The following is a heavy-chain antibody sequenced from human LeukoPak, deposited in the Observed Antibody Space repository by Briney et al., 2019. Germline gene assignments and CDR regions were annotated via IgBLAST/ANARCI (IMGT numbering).Heavy chain of an antibody. D-gene: IGHD4-23*01. Sequence: ASVKVSCKASGYTFTGYYMHWVRQAPGQGLEWMGWINPNSGGTNYAQKFQGRVTMTRDTSISTAYMELSRLRSDDTAVYYCARDSRVVTPKYYYYYMDVWAKGPRSPSP. CDR2: INPNSGGT. J-gene: IGHJ6*03. CDR3: ARDSRVVTPKYYYYYMDV. CDR1: GYTFTGYY. V-gene: IGHV1-2*02.